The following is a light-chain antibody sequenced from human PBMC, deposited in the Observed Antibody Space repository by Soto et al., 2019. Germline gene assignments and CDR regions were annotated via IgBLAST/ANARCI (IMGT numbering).Light chain of an antibody. CDR3: ISNVGDNNRYV. Sequence: QSVLTQPPSASGSPGQSVTISCTGTSSDVGGYNFVSWYQQHPGKAPKLVIYEVNKRPSGVPNRFSGSKSGNTASLTVSGLQAEDEADYCISNVGDNNRYVFGTGTKLTVL. V-gene: IGLV2-8*01. J-gene: IGLJ1*01. CDR1: SSDVGGYNF. CDR2: EVN.